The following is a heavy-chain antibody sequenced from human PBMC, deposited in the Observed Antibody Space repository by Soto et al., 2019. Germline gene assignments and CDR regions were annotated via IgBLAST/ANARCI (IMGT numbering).Heavy chain of an antibody. D-gene: IGHD3-3*01. V-gene: IGHV3-9*01. CDR2: ISWNSGSI. Sequence: GGSLRLSCAASGFTFDDYAMHWVRQAPGKGLEWVSGISWNSGSIGYADSVKGRFTISRDNAKNSLYLQMNSLRAEDTALYYCAKDYQYDFWSYMDVWGKGTTVTVSS. CDR1: GFTFDDYA. J-gene: IGHJ6*03. CDR3: AKDYQYDFWSYMDV.